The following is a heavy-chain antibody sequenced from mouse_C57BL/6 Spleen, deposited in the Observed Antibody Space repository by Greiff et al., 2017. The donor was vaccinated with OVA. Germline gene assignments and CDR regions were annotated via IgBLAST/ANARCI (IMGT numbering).Heavy chain of an antibody. Sequence: DVMLVESEGGLVQPGSSMKLSCTASGFTFSDYYMAWVRQVPEKGLEWVANINYDGSSTYYLDSLKSRFIISRDNAKNILYLQMSRLKSEDTATYYCARDRGSSGYLDYWGQGTTLTVSS. V-gene: IGHV5-16*01. D-gene: IGHD3-2*02. J-gene: IGHJ2*01. CDR3: ARDRGSSGYLDY. CDR2: INYDGSST. CDR1: GFTFSDYY.